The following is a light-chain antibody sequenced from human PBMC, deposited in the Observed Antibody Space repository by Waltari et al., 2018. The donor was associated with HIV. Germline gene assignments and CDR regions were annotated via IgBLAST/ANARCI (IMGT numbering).Light chain of an antibody. CDR1: TSNVGSNP. Sequence: QSFLTQPPSASGTPGRRVVISCSGNTSNVGSNPVNWYRQVPGTAPKLLMFSNNQRPPGVTDRFSGSKSGTSASRAIKGLQSEDEADYYCAARDDSLNVWVFGGGTKLTVL. CDR3: AARDDSLNVWV. V-gene: IGLV1-44*01. J-gene: IGLJ3*02. CDR2: SNN.